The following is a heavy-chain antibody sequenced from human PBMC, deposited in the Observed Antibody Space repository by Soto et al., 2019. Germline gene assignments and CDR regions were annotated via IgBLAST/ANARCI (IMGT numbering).Heavy chain of an antibody. CDR3: ARTTVTTYADI. CDR1: GGSISSSSYN. V-gene: IGHV4-39*01. Sequence: PSETLSLTCTVSGGSISSSSYNWGWIRQPPGKGLEWIGSIYYSGSTYYNPSLKSRVTISVDTSKNQFSLKLSSVTAADTAVYYCARTTVTTYADIWGQGTMVTVSS. J-gene: IGHJ3*02. D-gene: IGHD4-17*01. CDR2: IYYSGST.